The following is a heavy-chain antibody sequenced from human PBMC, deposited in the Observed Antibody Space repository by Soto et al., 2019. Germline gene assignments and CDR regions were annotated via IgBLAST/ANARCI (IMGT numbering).Heavy chain of an antibody. CDR3: AKVERVVAGIID. D-gene: IGHD6-19*01. CDR1: GFTFSSYA. V-gene: IGHV3-23*01. Sequence: EVQLLESGGGLVQPGGSLRLSCAASGFTFSSYAMSWVRQAPGKGLDWVSAISVSVGSTYYADSVKGRFTISRDNSKNTLYLQMNSLRAEDTAVYYCAKVERVVAGIIDWGQGTLVTVSS. CDR2: ISVSVGST. J-gene: IGHJ4*02.